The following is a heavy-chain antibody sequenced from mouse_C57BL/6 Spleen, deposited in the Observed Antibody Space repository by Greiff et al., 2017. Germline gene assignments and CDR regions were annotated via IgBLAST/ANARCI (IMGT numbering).Heavy chain of an antibody. J-gene: IGHJ2*01. Sequence: VQLQQPGAELVKPGASVKLSCKASGYTFTSYWMHWVKQRPGQGLEWIGMIHPNSGSTNYNEKFKSKATLTVAKTSSTAFRQHNSLTYEDAAFYYCARIRGYFDYWGQGTTLTVSS. CDR1: GYTFTSYW. CDR2: IHPNSGST. CDR3: ARIRGYFDY. V-gene: IGHV1-64*01.